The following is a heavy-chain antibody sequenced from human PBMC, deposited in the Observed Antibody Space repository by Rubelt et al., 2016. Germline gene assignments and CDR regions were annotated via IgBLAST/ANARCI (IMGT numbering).Heavy chain of an antibody. J-gene: IGHJ4*02. CDR1: GFTFRSYG. V-gene: IGHV3-30*18. CDR2: ISYDGSNK. Sequence: QVQLVESGGGVVQPGRSLRLSCAAPGFTFRSYGMHWVRQAPGKGLEWVAVISYDGSNKYYADSVKGRFTISRDNSKNTLYLQMNSLRAEDTAVYYCAKDSYYESYWGQGTLVTVSS. CDR3: AKDSYYESY. D-gene: IGHD3-22*01.